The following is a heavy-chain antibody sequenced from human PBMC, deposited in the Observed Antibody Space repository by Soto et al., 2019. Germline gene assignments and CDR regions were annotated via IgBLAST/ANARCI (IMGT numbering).Heavy chain of an antibody. D-gene: IGHD3-16*01. J-gene: IGHJ4*02. CDR1: GFLVSSNY. V-gene: IGHV3-66*01. CDR2: IYSGGST. CDR3: TRGPPGLGD. Sequence: GGSLRLSCAASGFLVSSNYMNWVRQAPGKGLEWVSVIYSGGSTYYADSVKGRFTLSRDNSKNTLHLQMNWLRAEDTAVYYCTRGPPGLGDWGQGTLVTVS.